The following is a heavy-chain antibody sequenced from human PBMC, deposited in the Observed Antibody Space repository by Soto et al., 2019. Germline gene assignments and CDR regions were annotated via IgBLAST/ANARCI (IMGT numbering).Heavy chain of an antibody. CDR3: ARRRSGWLDAFDI. V-gene: IGHV1-2*04. CDR2: INPNSGGT. J-gene: IGHJ3*02. Sequence: ASVKVSFKASGYTFIGYYIHWVRQAPGQGLEWMGWINPNSGGTNYAQRFQGWVTMTTDTSTSTAYMELRSLRSDDTAVYYCARRRSGWLDAFDIWGQGTMVTVSS. D-gene: IGHD3-22*01. CDR1: GYTFIGYY.